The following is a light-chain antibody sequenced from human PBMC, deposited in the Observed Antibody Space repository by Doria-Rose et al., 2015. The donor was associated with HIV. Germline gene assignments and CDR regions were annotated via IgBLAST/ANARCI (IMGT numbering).Light chain of an antibody. V-gene: IGKV3-20*01. Sequence: EIVMTQSPGTPSLSPGARATLSCSARQSFSSTYLAWYQQQPGQAPSLLIYDGSTRATGIPDRFSASGSGTDFTLTINRLEPEDFALYYCHQYGTSWTFGQGTKVEI. CDR3: HQYGTSWT. CDR1: QSFSSTY. CDR2: DGS. J-gene: IGKJ1*01.